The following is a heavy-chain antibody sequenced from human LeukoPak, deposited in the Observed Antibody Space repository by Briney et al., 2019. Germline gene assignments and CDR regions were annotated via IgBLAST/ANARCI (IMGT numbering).Heavy chain of an antibody. CDR1: GGSISSGDYY. J-gene: IGHJ4*02. CDR2: IYYSGST. CDR3: ARDQGGYNPFDY. Sequence: PSETLSLTCTVSGGSISSGDYYWSWVRQPPGKGLEWIGYIYYSGSTNYNPSLKSRVTISVDTSKNQFSLKLSSVTAADTAVYYCARDQGGYNPFDYWGQGTLVTVPS. D-gene: IGHD5-24*01. V-gene: IGHV4-61*08.